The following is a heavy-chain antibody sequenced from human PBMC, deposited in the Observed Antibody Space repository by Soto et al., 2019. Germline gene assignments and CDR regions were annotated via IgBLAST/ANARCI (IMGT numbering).Heavy chain of an antibody. D-gene: IGHD1-26*01. J-gene: IGHJ4*02. CDR3: ARALVLGVGALSQ. CDR2: ISDSGSLT. CDR1: GFTFSAYY. Sequence: QVQLVESGGGLVKPEGSLRLSCAASGFTFSAYYMSWIRQAPGKGLEWVSYISDSGSLTHYGDSVKGRFTISRDNAKASLYLQRDSLRAEDTAIYYCARALVLGVGALSQWGQGTLVTVSS. V-gene: IGHV3-11*01.